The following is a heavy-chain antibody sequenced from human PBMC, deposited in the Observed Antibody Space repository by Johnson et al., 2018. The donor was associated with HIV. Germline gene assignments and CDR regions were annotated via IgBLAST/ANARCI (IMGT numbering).Heavy chain of an antibody. CDR1: GFIVSNNY. Sequence: MLLVESGGGLVQPGGSLRLSCAASGFIVSNNYMNWVRQTPGKGLEWVSILHRDGTTYYADSVKGRFTISRDNSKNTLYLQMNSLRADYTAIYYCALTESRFLEWLFRAFDIWGQGT. CDR3: ALTESRFLEWLFRAFDI. J-gene: IGHJ3*02. CDR2: LHRDGTT. D-gene: IGHD3-3*01. V-gene: IGHV3-66*01.